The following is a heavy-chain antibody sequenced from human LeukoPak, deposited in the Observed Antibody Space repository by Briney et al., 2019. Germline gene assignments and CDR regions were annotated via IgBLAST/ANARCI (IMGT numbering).Heavy chain of an antibody. D-gene: IGHD4-17*01. V-gene: IGHV3-23*01. Sequence: PGGSLRLSCAASGFTFSSYAMSWVRQAPGKGLEWVSGISGSGGSTYYADSVKGRFTISRDNSKNTLYLQMNSLRAEDTAVYYCAKRGYGDYVIGNFDFWGQGTLVTVSS. CDR1: GFTFSSYA. CDR3: AKRGYGDYVIGNFDF. CDR2: ISGSGGST. J-gene: IGHJ4*02.